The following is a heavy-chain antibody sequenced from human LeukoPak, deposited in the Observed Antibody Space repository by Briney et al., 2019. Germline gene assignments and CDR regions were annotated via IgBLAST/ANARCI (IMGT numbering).Heavy chain of an antibody. V-gene: IGHV4-59*08. Sequence: SETLSLTWTVSGGSISSDYWSWVRQPPGKGLEYIGYISYSGSTNYNPSLKSRVTISADTSKNRFSLKLSSVTAADTAVYYCARRGRAAGKYGGYDYYYFDYWGRGTLVTVSS. CDR1: GGSISSDY. CDR3: ARRGRAAGKYGGYDYYYFDY. J-gene: IGHJ4*02. CDR2: ISYSGST. D-gene: IGHD5-12*01.